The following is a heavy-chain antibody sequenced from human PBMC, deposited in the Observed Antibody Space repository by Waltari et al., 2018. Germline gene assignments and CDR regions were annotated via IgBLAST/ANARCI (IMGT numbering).Heavy chain of an antibody. D-gene: IGHD3-22*01. CDR3: ARSYYYDSSGSHWYFDL. V-gene: IGHV1-69*05. Sequence: QVQLVQSGAEVKKPGSSVKVSCKASGGTFSSYAISWVRQATGQGLEWMGGIIPIFGTANYAQKFQGRVTITTDESTSTAYMELSSLRSEDTAVYYCARSYYYDSSGSHWYFDLWGRGTLVTVSS. CDR1: GGTFSSYA. CDR2: IIPIFGTA. J-gene: IGHJ2*01.